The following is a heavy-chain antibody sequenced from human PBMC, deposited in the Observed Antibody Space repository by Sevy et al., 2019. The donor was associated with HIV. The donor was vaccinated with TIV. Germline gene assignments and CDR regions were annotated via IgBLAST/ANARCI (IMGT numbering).Heavy chain of an antibody. CDR2: ISPHNGDT. CDR1: GYTFTSYR. J-gene: IGHJ4*02. CDR3: ARAYCSGGRCYSLAY. Sequence: ASVKVSCKPSGYTFTSYRIYWMRQAPGLGLESIGWISPHNGDTTSAQKLQGRVTMVTDTSTNTAYMQLRSLRSDDTALYYCARAYCSGGRCYSLAYWGQGTLVTVSS. V-gene: IGHV1-18*01. D-gene: IGHD2-15*01.